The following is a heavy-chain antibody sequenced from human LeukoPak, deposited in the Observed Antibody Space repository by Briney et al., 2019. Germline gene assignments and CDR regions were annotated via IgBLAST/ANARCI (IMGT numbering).Heavy chain of an antibody. D-gene: IGHD6-13*01. CDR3: AKYRGAGIAAAGNY. J-gene: IGHJ4*02. CDR1: GFTFGNYA. V-gene: IGHV3-23*01. CDR2: ISASGDNT. Sequence: GGSLRLSCAAAGFTFGNYAMSWVRQAPGKGLEWVSVISASGDNTYYAESVKGRFTISRDNSNNTLFLQMNSLTAEDTAVYYCAKYRGAGIAAAGNYWGRGTLVTVSS.